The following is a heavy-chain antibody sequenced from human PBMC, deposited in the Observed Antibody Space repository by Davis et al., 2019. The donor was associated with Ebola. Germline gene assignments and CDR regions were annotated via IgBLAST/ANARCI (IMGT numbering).Heavy chain of an antibody. CDR3: ARAVFHEVLDS. CDR1: GFPFSNYA. CDR2: VSHSEREK. J-gene: IGHJ4*02. V-gene: IGHV3-30*04. Sequence: GESLKISCAASGFPFSNYAMHWVRQAPGKGLAWVAVVSHSEREKFYADSVKGRFTISRDNSENTLYLQMNSLTADDTAVYFCARAVFHEVLDSWGQGTPVTVSS. D-gene: IGHD3-3*01.